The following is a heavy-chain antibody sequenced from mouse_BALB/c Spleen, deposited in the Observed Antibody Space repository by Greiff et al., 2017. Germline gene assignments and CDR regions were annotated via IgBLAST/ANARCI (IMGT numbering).Heavy chain of an antibody. CDR3: ARDRDYYGSSYYAMDY. D-gene: IGHD1-1*01. CDR1: GFSLTGYG. V-gene: IGHV2-6-7*01. CDR2: IWGDGST. J-gene: IGHJ4*01. Sequence: VQGVESGPGLVAPSQSLSITCTVSGFSLTGYGVNWVRQPPGKGLEWLGMIWGDGSTDYNSALKSRLSISKDNSKSQVFLKMNSLQTDDTARYYCARDRDYYGSSYYAMDYWGQGTSVTVSS.